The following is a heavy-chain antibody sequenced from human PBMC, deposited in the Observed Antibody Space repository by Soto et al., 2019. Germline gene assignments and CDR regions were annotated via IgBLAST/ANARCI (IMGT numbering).Heavy chain of an antibody. CDR1: GGSNNYYS. D-gene: IGHD6-13*01. V-gene: IGHV4-59*01. Sequence: QVLREESGPGLVQASETLSLTCHVSGGSNNYYSWGWVPQSPGKGLEWIGYCYYSGTTYYHPSRQSLVTISIDTSQNQFSLKLRSVTAADSAIYYCARAGRSWRYFFDSWGRGTLVTVSS. CDR3: ARAGRSWRYFFDS. CDR2: CYYSGTT. J-gene: IGHJ4*02.